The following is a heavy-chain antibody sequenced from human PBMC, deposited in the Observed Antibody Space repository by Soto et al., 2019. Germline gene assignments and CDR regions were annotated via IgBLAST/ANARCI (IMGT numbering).Heavy chain of an antibody. CDR1: GFTFSSYA. V-gene: IGHV3-23*01. D-gene: IGHD3-22*01. J-gene: IGHJ4*02. CDR2: ISGSGGST. CDR3: AKQYYYDSSGYSHFDY. Sequence: PGGSLRLSRAASGFTFSSYAMSWVRQAPGKGLEWVSAISGSGGSTYYADSVKGRFTISRDNSKNTLYLQMNSLRAEDTAVYYCAKQYYYDSSGYSHFDYWGQGTLVTVSS.